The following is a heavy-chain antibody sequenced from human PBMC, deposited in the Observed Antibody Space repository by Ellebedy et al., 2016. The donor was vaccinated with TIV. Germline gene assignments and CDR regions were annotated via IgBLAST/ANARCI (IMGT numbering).Heavy chain of an antibody. J-gene: IGHJ6*02. Sequence: GESLKISCAASGFSSSDYYISWIRQAPGKGLEWVSYISDSGSMIHYADSVKGRFTISRDNSKNSLYLQMNNLRAEDTAVYYRARISSGRSFYGMDVWGQGTTVTVSS. D-gene: IGHD6-19*01. V-gene: IGHV3-11*01. CDR2: ISDSGSMI. CDR1: GFSSSDYY. CDR3: ARISSGRSFYGMDV.